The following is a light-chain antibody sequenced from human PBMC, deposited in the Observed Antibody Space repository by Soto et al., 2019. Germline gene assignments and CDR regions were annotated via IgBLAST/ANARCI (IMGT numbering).Light chain of an antibody. V-gene: IGKV2-28*01. CDR1: QSLLHNNGYNY. Sequence: EIVMTQSPFSLPVTPGEPASISCRSSQSLLHNNGYNYLDWYLQKPGQSPQLLIYLGSNRASGVPERFNGSGSGTDFTLKISRVEAEDVGVYYCMQALQTPRTFGQGTKVEIK. CDR3: MQALQTPRT. J-gene: IGKJ1*01. CDR2: LGS.